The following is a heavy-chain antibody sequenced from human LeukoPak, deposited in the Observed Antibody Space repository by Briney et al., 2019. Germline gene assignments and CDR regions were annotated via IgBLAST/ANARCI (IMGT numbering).Heavy chain of an antibody. J-gene: IGHJ6*02. CDR3: ARFDYYGIDL. V-gene: IGHV4-31*01. CDR1: GDSISGGGYY. Sequence: PSQTLSLICTVSGDSISGGGYYWTWIRQHPGKGLEWIGDIYYLGTTYYNPSLKSQVNISVDTSKNQLSLRLKSVTAVDSAVYYCARFDYYGIDLWGQGTTVTVSS. CDR2: IYYLGTT.